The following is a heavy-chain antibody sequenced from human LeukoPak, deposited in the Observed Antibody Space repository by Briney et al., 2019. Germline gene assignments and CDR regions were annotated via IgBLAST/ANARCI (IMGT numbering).Heavy chain of an antibody. CDR2: IIPIFGTA. Sequence: SVKVSCKASGGTFSSYAISWVRRAPGQGLEWMGGIIPIFGTANYAQKFQGRVTITADESTSTAYMELSSLRSEDTAVYYCARGGGSYFEADYWGQGTLVTVSS. CDR1: GGTFSSYA. CDR3: ARGGGSYFEADY. J-gene: IGHJ4*02. D-gene: IGHD1-26*01. V-gene: IGHV1-69*01.